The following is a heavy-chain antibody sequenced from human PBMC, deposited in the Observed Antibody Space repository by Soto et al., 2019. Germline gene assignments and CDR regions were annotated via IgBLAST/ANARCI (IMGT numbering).Heavy chain of an antibody. Sequence: GESLKISCKGSGYSFTSHSIGWVRQMPGKGLEWMGIIYPGDSDTRYSPSSQGQVTISADKSISTACLQWSSLKASDTAMYYCARHSLSPEDIVATRGTDVWGQGTTVTVSS. CDR3: ARHSLSPEDIVATRGTDV. J-gene: IGHJ6*02. CDR1: GYSFTSHS. V-gene: IGHV5-51*01. D-gene: IGHD5-12*01. CDR2: IYPGDSDT.